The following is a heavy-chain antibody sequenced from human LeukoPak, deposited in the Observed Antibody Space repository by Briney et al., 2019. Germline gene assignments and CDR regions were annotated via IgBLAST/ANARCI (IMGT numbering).Heavy chain of an antibody. Sequence: ASVKVSCKASGYTFTSNYIHWVRQAPGQGLEWMGLIYPRDGSTNYAQKLQGRVTMTTDTSTSTAYMELRSLRSDDTAVYYCARAPPVDEGNWFDPWGQGTLVTVSS. CDR3: ARAPPVDEGNWFDP. CDR1: GYTFTSNY. J-gene: IGHJ5*02. CDR2: IYPRDGST. V-gene: IGHV1-46*01.